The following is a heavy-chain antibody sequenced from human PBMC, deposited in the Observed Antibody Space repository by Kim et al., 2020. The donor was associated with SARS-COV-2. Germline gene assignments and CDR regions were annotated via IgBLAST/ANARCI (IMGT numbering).Heavy chain of an antibody. D-gene: IGHD3-10*01. J-gene: IGHJ4*02. CDR3: AKGWFH. Sequence: GGSLRLSCAAPGFTFSSYGMHWVRQAPGKGLEWVAVISYDGSNKYYADSVKGRFTISRDNSKNTLYLQMNSLRAEDTAVYYCAKGWFHWGQGTLVTVSS. CDR2: ISYDGSNK. CDR1: GFTFSSYG. V-gene: IGHV3-30*18.